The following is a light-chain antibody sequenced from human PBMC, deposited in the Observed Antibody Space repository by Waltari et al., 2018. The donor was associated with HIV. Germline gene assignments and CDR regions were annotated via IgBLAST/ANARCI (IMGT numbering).Light chain of an antibody. Sequence: IHMTQFPSPLSSFLRDRVTITCRASQSVGSWLAWYQHKTGKAPKLLIHKASVLESGVSSRFSGSGSETEFTLIIDSLEPDDFATYYCQQYNTDPSFGQGTRLEMK. CDR3: QQYNTDPS. CDR1: QSVGSW. CDR2: KAS. V-gene: IGKV1-5*03. J-gene: IGKJ5*01.